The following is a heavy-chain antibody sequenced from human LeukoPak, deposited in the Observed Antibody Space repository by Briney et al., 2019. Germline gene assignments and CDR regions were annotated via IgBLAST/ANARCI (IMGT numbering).Heavy chain of an antibody. CDR3: ARDAYNSRYFDY. Sequence: ASVKLSCNASGYSFTRYDISWVRQAPGQGLEWLGWISTYSGNTNYAQRLHGRVTMTTDTSTTTAYMELRNLRSDDTAVYYCARDAYNSRYFDYWGQGTLVTVSS. CDR1: GYSFTRYD. V-gene: IGHV1-18*01. CDR2: ISTYSGNT. J-gene: IGHJ4*02. D-gene: IGHD5-24*01.